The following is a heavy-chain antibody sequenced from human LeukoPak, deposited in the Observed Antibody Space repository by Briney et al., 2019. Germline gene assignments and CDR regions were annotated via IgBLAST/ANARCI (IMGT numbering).Heavy chain of an antibody. CDR2: IYYSGST. Sequence: PSETLSLTCTVSGGSISSYYWSWIRQPPGKGLEWIGYIYYSGSTNYNPSLKSRATISVDTSKNQFSLKLSSVTAADTAVYYCARRGYSYGKNYYMDVWGKGTTVTVSS. CDR3: ARRGYSYGKNYYMDV. J-gene: IGHJ6*03. CDR1: GGSISSYY. V-gene: IGHV4-59*01. D-gene: IGHD5-18*01.